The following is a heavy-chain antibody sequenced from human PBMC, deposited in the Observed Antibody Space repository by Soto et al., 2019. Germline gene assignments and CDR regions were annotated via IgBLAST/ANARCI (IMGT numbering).Heavy chain of an antibody. J-gene: IGHJ2*01. D-gene: IGHD6-6*01. CDR3: ASPQGHGAYCSSSRYLDL. CDR1: GGTFTTYA. CDR2: IIPIFATA. Sequence: QVQLVQSGAEVKKPGSSVKVSCKASGGTFTTYAFTWVRQAPGQGLEWMGGIIPIFATANYAQKFQGRVTITADESTSTAYMGLSSLRSEDTAVYFCASPQGHGAYCSSSRYLDLWGRRTLVTVPS. V-gene: IGHV1-69*01.